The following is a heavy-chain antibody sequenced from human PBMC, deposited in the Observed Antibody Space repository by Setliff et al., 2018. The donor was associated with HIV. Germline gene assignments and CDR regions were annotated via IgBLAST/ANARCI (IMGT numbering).Heavy chain of an antibody. V-gene: IGHV4-34*01. D-gene: IGHD3-3*01. J-gene: IGHJ5*02. CDR2: VSHTGST. CDR1: GGSLSGYY. Sequence: SETLSLTCAVYGGSLSGYYWRWIRQPPGKGLEWIEDVSHTGSTNYNPSLKSRITISIDTSKNQFSLKLSSVTAADTAFYYCARTYYDFWSGSYSYKWFDPWGQGTLVTVSS. CDR3: ARTYYDFWSGSYSYKWFDP.